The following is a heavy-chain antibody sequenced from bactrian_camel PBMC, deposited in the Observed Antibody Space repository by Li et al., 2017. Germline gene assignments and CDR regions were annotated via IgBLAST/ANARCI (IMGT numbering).Heavy chain of an antibody. CDR2: SDGAGTV. Sequence: HVQLVESGGGSAQTGGSLTLSCVASGDTSRTHCMAWFRQVPGKEREGVAASDGAGTVSYADFVLGRFTISKDNAKNTLYLQMDNLKPEDTAMYFCAASRRTPVGWQPGCSRTVTSIDFQYWGRGTQVTVS. D-gene: IGHD5*01. J-gene: IGHJ4*01. CDR1: GDTSRTHC. CDR3: AASRRTPVGWQPGCSRTVTSIDFQY. V-gene: IGHV3S26*01.